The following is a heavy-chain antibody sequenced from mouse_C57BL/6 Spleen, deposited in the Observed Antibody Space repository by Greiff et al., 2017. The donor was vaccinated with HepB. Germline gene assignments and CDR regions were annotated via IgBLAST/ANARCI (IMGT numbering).Heavy chain of an antibody. Sequence: VQLQQSGGGLVKPGGSLKLSCAASGFTFSDYGMHWVRQAPEKGLEWVAYISSGSSTIYYADTVKGRFTISRDNAKNTLFLQMTSLRSEDTAMYYCARRIYYANFDYWGQGTTLTVSS. CDR1: GFTFSDYG. CDR3: ARRIYYANFDY. CDR2: ISSGSSTI. J-gene: IGHJ2*01. D-gene: IGHD1-1*01. V-gene: IGHV5-17*01.